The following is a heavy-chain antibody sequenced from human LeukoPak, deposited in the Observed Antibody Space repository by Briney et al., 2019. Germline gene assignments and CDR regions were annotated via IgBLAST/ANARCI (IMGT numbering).Heavy chain of an antibody. CDR3: ARDSGGVGATNAFDI. V-gene: IGHV3-21*01. CDR2: ISSSSSYI. J-gene: IGHJ3*02. Sequence: GGSLRLSCAASGFTLSSYSMNWVRQAPGKGLEWVSSISSSSSYIYYADSVKGRFTISRDNAKNSLYLQMNSLRAEDTAVYYCARDSGGVGATNAFDIWGQGTMVTVSS. CDR1: GFTLSSYS. D-gene: IGHD1-26*01.